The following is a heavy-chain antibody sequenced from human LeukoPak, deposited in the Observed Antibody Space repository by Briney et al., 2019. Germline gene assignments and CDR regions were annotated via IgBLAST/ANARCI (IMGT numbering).Heavy chain of an antibody. CDR2: IYYSGST. D-gene: IGHD3-22*01. CDR1: GGSISSYY. V-gene: IGHV4-59*01. Sequence: SETLSLTCTVSGGSISSYYWSWIRQPPGKGLEWIGYIYYSGSTNYNPSLKRRGTISVDTAKNQFSLKLSSGTAADTAVYYCARVKYYYDSSGYYRIYYFDYWGQGTLVTVSS. J-gene: IGHJ4*02. CDR3: ARVKYYYDSSGYYRIYYFDY.